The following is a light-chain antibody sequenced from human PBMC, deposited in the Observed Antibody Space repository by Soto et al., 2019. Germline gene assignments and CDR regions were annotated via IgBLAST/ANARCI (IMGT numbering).Light chain of an antibody. CDR2: KNN. J-gene: IGLJ1*01. V-gene: IGLV1-47*01. Sequence: QSVLTQPPSASGTPGQRVIISCSGSSSNIGSNYVYWYQHLPGTAPKLLIYKNNQRPPGVPDRFSGSKSGTSASLAISGLRSEDEADYYCADGEDSLSGGVFGTGTKLTVL. CDR3: ADGEDSLSGGV. CDR1: SSNIGSNY.